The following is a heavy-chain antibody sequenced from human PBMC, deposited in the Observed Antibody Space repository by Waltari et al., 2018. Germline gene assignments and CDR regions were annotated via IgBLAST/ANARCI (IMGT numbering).Heavy chain of an antibody. CDR3: ASQGGVDFYWYFDL. Sequence: EVQLVESGGGLIQPGGSLRLSCAAAGFTVRGNSMSWVRQAPGKGLGGVSVIHSGGTTYYADSVKGRFSISRDNSNNTLYLQMSSLRVEDTAVYYCASQGGVDFYWYFDLWGRGTLVTVSS. J-gene: IGHJ2*01. CDR1: GFTVRGNS. V-gene: IGHV3-53*01. D-gene: IGHD2-8*02. CDR2: IHSGGTT.